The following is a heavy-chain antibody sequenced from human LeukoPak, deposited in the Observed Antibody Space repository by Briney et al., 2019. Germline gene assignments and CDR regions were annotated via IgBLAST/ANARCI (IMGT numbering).Heavy chain of an antibody. CDR1: GYTFTRYG. D-gene: IGHD5-12*01. V-gene: IGHV1-18*01. CDR3: ARGRFGGGYDYKGYNWFDP. J-gene: IGHJ5*02. Sequence: ASVKVSCKASGYTFTRYGISWVRQAPGQGLEWMGWISAYNGKTNYAQKLQGRVTMTTDTSTNTAYMELRSLRSDDTAVYYCARGRFGGGYDYKGYNWFDPWGQGTLVTVSS. CDR2: ISAYNGKT.